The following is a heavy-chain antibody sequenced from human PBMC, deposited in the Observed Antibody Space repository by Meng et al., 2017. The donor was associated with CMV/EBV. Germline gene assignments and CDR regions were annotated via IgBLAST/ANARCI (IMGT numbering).Heavy chain of an antibody. CDR1: GFTVSSNY. D-gene: IGHD1-1*01. J-gene: IGHJ4*02. V-gene: IGHV3-66*01. Sequence: EGQLVGSGGGLVQPGGSLRLSCAASGFTVSSNYMSWVRQAPGKGLEWVSVIYSGGSTYYADSVKGRFTISRDNSKNTLYLQMNSLRAEDTAVYYCVRDHSGPLSHWGQGTLVTVSS. CDR2: IYSGGST. CDR3: VRDHSGPLSH.